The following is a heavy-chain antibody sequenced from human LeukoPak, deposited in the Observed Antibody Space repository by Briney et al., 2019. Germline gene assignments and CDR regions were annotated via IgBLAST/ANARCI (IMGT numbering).Heavy chain of an antibody. J-gene: IGHJ4*02. D-gene: IGHD6-19*01. CDR1: GGSISSYY. CDR2: IYYSGST. CDR3: ATGHSSGWYYFDY. V-gene: IGHV4-59*01. Sequence: SETLSLTCTVSGGSISSYYWSWIRQPPGKGLEWIGYIYYSGSTNYNPSLKSRVTISVDTSKNQFSLKLSSVTAADTAVYYCATGHSSGWYYFDYWGQGTLVTVSS.